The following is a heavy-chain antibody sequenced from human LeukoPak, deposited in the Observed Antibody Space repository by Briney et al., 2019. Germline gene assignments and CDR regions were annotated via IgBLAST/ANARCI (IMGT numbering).Heavy chain of an antibody. CDR3: ASPLPGYSSGWSWDY. J-gene: IGHJ4*02. CDR2: INAGNGNT. V-gene: IGHV1-3*01. CDR1: GYTFTSYA. D-gene: IGHD6-19*01. Sequence: GASVTVSCKASGYTFTSYAMHWVRQAPGQRLEWMGWINAGNGNTKYSQKFQDRVTITRDTSASTAYMELSSLRSEDTAVYYCASPLPGYSSGWSWDYWGQGTLVTVSS.